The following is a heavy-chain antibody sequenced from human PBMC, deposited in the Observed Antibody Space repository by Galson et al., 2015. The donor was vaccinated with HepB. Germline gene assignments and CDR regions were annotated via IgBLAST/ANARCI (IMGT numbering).Heavy chain of an antibody. CDR1: GYTFTTNG. Sequence: QSGAEVKKPGASVTVSCTASGYTFTTNGISWVRQAPGQGLEWMGWISANSGNTKYAQKLQGRVTMTRDTSTSTAYVELKSLTSDDTATYYCARDRDYRFDYWGKGTLVTAST. V-gene: IGHV1-18*04. CDR3: ARDRDYRFDY. J-gene: IGHJ4*02. CDR2: ISANSGNT. D-gene: IGHD3-16*02.